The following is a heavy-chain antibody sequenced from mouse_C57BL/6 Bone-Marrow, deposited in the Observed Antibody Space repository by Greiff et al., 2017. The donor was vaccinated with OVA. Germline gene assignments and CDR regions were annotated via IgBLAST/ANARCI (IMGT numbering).Heavy chain of an antibody. J-gene: IGHJ1*03. CDR1: GFTFSDYY. Sequence: EVKLMESGGGLVQPGGSLKLSCAASGFTFSDYYMYWVRQTPEKRLEWVAYISNGGGSTYYPDTVKGRFTISRDNAKNTLYLQMSRLKSEDTAMYYCARPGSYWYFDVWGTGTTVTVSS. V-gene: IGHV5-12*01. CDR2: ISNGGGST. D-gene: IGHD1-1*01. CDR3: ARPGSYWYFDV.